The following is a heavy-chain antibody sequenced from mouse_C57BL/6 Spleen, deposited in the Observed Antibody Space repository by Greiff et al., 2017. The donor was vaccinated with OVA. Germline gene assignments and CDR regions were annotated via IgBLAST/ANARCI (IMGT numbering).Heavy chain of an antibody. J-gene: IGHJ2*01. Sequence: QVQLQQPGAELVKPGASVKVSCKASGYTFTSYWMHWVQQRPGQGLEWIGRIHPSDSDTNYTQKFKGKATLTVEKSSSSAYLQLSSLTSDASAVYYCAIEGLRSFDYWGQGTTLTVSS. CDR1: GYTFTSYW. CDR2: IHPSDSDT. V-gene: IGHV1-74*01. D-gene: IGHD2-4*01. CDR3: AIEGLRSFDY.